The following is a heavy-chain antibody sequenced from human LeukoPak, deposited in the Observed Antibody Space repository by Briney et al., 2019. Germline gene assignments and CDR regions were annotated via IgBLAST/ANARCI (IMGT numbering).Heavy chain of an antibody. Sequence: SETLSLTCTVSGGSISSDYWSWIRQPAGKGLEWIGRIYNTGTTNYNSSLKSRVTMSVDTSKNQFSLKLSSVTAADTAVYYCARGRYFWSGYYPRAEYYFDYWGQGTLVTVSS. J-gene: IGHJ4*02. CDR2: IYNTGTT. V-gene: IGHV4-4*07. CDR1: GGSISSDY. D-gene: IGHD3-3*01. CDR3: ARGRYFWSGYYPRAEYYFDY.